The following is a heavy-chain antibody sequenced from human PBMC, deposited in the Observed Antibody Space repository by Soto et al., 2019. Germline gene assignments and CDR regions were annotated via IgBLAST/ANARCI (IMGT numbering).Heavy chain of an antibody. V-gene: IGHV4-59*01. CDR1: GGSISCYF. Sequence: PSETLSLTCTVSGGSISCYFLSWIRQPPGKGLEWIGYIYYSGTTNYNPSLKSRVIISLDTSKNQFSLKLSSVSAADTAVYFCARALNVYYYDTSGVYFDSWGQGTLVTVSS. D-gene: IGHD3-22*01. J-gene: IGHJ4*02. CDR3: ARALNVYYYDTSGVYFDS. CDR2: IYYSGTT.